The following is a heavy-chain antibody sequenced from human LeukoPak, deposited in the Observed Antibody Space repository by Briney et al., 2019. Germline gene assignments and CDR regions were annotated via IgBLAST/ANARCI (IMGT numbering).Heavy chain of an antibody. D-gene: IGHD3-22*01. CDR2: INPNSGGT. V-gene: IGHV1-2*02. J-gene: IGHJ6*03. CDR1: GYTFTGYY. CDR3: ARDRYYYDSTDMDV. Sequence: ASVKVSCKASGYTFTGYYMHWVRQAPGQGLEWMGWINPNSGGTNYAQKFQGRVTMTRDTSISTAYMELSRLRPDDTAVYYCARDRYYYDSTDMDVWGKGTTVTVSS.